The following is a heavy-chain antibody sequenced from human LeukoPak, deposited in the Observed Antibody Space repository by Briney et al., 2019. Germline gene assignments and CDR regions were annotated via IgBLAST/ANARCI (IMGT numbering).Heavy chain of an antibody. V-gene: IGHV3-30-3*01. D-gene: IGHD1-7*01. CDR1: GFTFSSYA. J-gene: IGHJ3*02. CDR3: ARDITGTTGAFDI. CDR2: ISYDGSNK. Sequence: GGSLRLSCAASGFTFSSYAMHWVRQAPGKGLEWVAVISYDGSNKYYADSVKGRFTTSRDNSKNTLYLQMNSLRVEDTAVYYCARDITGTTGAFDIWGQGTMVTVSS.